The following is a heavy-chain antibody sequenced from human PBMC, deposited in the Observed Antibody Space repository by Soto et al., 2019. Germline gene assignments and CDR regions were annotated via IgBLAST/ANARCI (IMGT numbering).Heavy chain of an antibody. CDR3: ARDARAYYSDTIGYYYGLYFDF. CDR1: LYTFTGHH. J-gene: IGHJ4*02. V-gene: IGHV1-2*04. Sequence: ASVKVSCKATLYTFTGHHMHCVRQAPGQGLEWLGWINPRSGDTNNARKVRGWVTMTSDTSITTAYMELSRLRSDDTAVYYCARDARAYYSDTIGYYYGLYFDFWGQGTLVTVSS. D-gene: IGHD3-22*01. CDR2: INPRSGDT.